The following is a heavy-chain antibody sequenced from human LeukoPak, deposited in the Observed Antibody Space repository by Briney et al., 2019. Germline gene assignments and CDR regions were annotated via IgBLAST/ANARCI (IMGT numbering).Heavy chain of an antibody. D-gene: IGHD4-17*01. CDR2: FSTGGTT. J-gene: IGHJ4*02. CDR1: GFSVSNNY. V-gene: IGHV3-53*01. CDR3: ATHDYGVGFDY. Sequence: GGSLRLSCAASGFSVSNNYMNWVRQAPGKGLEWVSTFSTGGTTNSADSVKGRFTISRDNSKNTLYLQMNSLRAEDTAVYYCATHDYGVGFDYWGQGTLVTVSS.